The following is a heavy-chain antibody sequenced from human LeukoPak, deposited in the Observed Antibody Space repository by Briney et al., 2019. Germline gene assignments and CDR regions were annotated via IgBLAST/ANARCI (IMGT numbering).Heavy chain of an antibody. CDR3: ARNPTTFDYYGMDV. V-gene: IGHV3-66*01. D-gene: IGHD3-16*01. CDR2: IYSGGST. CDR1: GFTVSSNY. Sequence: GGSLRLSCAASGFTVSSNYMSWVRQAPGKGLEWVSVIYSGGSTYYADSVKGRFTISRDNSKNTLYLQMNSLRAEDTAVYYCARNPTTFDYYGMDVWGQGTTVTVSS. J-gene: IGHJ6*02.